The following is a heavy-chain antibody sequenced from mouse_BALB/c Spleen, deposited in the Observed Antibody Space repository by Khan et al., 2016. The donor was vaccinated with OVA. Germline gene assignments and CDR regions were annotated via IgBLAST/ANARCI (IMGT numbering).Heavy chain of an antibody. V-gene: IGHV3-2*02. CDR1: GYSITSDYA. CDR2: ISYSGST. Sequence: QLEESGPGLVKPSQSLSLTCTVTGYSITSDYAWNWIRQFPGNKLEWMGYISYSGSTSYNPSLKSRISFTRDTSKNQFFLQLNSVTTEDTATYYCARSIMANWGQGTTLTVSS. J-gene: IGHJ2*01. CDR3: ARSIMAN.